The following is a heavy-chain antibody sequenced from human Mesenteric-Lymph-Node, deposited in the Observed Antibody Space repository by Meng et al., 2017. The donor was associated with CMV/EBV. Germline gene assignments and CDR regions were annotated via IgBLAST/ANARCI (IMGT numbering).Heavy chain of an antibody. CDR1: GFTFSSYG. CDR3: AKDLIGAVAGNFYYYYGMDV. J-gene: IGHJ6*02. Sequence: GESLKISCAASGFTFSSYGMHWVRQAPGKGLEWVAFIRYDGSNENYADSVKGRFTISRDNSKNTLYLQMNSLRAEDTAVYYCAKDLIGAVAGNFYYYYGMDVWGQGTAVTVSS. V-gene: IGHV3-30*02. D-gene: IGHD6-19*01. CDR2: IRYDGSNE.